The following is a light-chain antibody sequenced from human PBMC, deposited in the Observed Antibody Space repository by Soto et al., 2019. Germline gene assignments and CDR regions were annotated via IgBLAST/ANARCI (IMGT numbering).Light chain of an antibody. J-gene: IGKJ1*01. CDR1: QGINNY. CDR3: QQYYSFPWT. V-gene: IGKV1-16*01. CDR2: AES. Sequence: DIQMTQSPSSLSASVGDRVTLTCRASQGINNYLAWFQQQPGKAPKSLIFAESSLQSGVPSRFSGFGSGTLFTLTISSLQPEDFATYYCQQYYSFPWTFGQGTKVDI.